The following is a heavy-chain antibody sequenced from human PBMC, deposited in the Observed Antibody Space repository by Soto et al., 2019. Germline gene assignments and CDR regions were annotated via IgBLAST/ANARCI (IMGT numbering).Heavy chain of an antibody. CDR1: GGTFSSYA. CDR3: ARDRRGRFLEWPHDYYYGMDV. Sequence: SVKVSCKASGGTFSSYAISWVRQAPGQGLEWMGGIIPIFGTANYAQKFQGRVTITADESTSTAYMELSSLRSEDTAVYYCARDRRGRFLEWPHDYYYGMDVWGQGTTVTVSS. V-gene: IGHV1-69*13. D-gene: IGHD3-3*01. J-gene: IGHJ6*02. CDR2: IIPIFGTA.